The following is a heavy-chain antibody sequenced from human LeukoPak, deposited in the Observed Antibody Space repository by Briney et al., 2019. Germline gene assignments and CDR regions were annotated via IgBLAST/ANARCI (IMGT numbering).Heavy chain of an antibody. J-gene: IGHJ4*02. D-gene: IGHD3-3*01. V-gene: IGHV4-39*02. Sequence: SETLSLTCSVSGGSISISSYYWVWIRQPPGKGLEWIGSIYYSGSTYYNPSLKSRVTISVDTSKNQFSLKVSSVTAADTAVYYCAREDGSGYPLDYWGQGTLVTVSS. CDR2: IYYSGST. CDR1: GGSISISSYY. CDR3: AREDGSGYPLDY.